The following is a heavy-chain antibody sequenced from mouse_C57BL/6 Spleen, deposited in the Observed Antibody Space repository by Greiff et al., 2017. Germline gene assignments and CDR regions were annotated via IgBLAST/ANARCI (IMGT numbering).Heavy chain of an antibody. Sequence: EVKLVESGGGLVKPGGSLKLSCAASGFTFSDYGMHWVRQAPEKGLEWVAYISSGSSTIYYADTVKGRFTISRDNAKNTLFLQMTSLRSEDTAMYYCARAPYSNYYFDYWGQGTTLTVSS. J-gene: IGHJ2*01. V-gene: IGHV5-17*01. CDR2: ISSGSSTI. CDR1: GFTFSDYG. D-gene: IGHD2-5*01. CDR3: ARAPYSNYYFDY.